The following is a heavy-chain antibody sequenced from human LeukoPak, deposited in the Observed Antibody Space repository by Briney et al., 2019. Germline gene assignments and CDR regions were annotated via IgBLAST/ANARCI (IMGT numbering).Heavy chain of an antibody. J-gene: IGHJ5*02. CDR3: ARGDCSSTSCSSTPKNWFDP. D-gene: IGHD2-2*01. Sequence: GRSLRLSCAASGFTFDDYAMHWVRQAPGKGLEWVSAISGSGGTTYYADSVKGRFTISRDNSMNTLYLQMNSLRAEDAAVFYCARGDCSSTSCSSTPKNWFDPWGQGTLVSVSS. CDR2: ISGSGGTT. CDR1: GFTFDDYA. V-gene: IGHV3-23*01.